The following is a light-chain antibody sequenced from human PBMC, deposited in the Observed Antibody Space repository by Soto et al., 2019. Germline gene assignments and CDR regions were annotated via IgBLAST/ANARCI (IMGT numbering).Light chain of an antibody. V-gene: IGKV3-20*01. CDR1: QSVTSTY. J-gene: IGKJ4*01. CDR2: GAS. Sequence: EVVLTQSPGTLSLSPGDRATLSCRASQSVTSTYVGWYQQKPGQAPSLLIYGASRRATGIPDRFSGSGSGTDFTLTISGLEPEDFAEYYCQQYERSPTTFGGGTKVEIK. CDR3: QQYERSPTT.